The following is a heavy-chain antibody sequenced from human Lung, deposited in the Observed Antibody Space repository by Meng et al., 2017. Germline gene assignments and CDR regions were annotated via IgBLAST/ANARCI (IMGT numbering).Heavy chain of an antibody. CDR1: GYNFPDYY. CDR2: IHPKSGDT. V-gene: IGHV1-2*02. CDR3: ARDEDISAAGKLFGDY. D-gene: IGHD6-25*01. Sequence: QVLLGQFGAEVKKPGASVKVPCKPSGYNFPDYYIHWVRRAPGQGLEWMGWIHPKSGDTHYAQKFQARVTMTGDTSISTAYMELSGLRSDDTAMYYCARDEDISAAGKLFGDYWGQGTLVTVSS. J-gene: IGHJ4*02.